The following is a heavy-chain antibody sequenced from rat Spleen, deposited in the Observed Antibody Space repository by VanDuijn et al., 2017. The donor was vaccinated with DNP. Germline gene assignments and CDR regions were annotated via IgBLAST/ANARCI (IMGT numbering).Heavy chain of an antibody. CDR3: ASYDYSGWRDY. D-gene: IGHD1-1*01. J-gene: IGHJ2*01. V-gene: IGHV5S13*01. Sequence: EVQLVESGGDLVQPGRSLRLSCVASGFSFRDYDMAWVRQAPTKGLEWVACMSPTTRSSYYRDSVRGRFTVSRDDSTNTLYLQMDSLRSADTATYYCASYDYSGWRDYWGQGVMVTVSS. CDR1: GFSFRDYD. CDR2: MSPTTRSS.